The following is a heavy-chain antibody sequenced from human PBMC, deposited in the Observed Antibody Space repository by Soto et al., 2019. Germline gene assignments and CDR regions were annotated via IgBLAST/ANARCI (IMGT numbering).Heavy chain of an antibody. CDR3: AKDEVGAFYYYYYGMDV. J-gene: IGHJ6*04. Sequence: GALRLSCAASGFTFSSYAMSWVRQAPGKGLEWVSAISGSGGSTYYADSVKGRFTISRDNSKNTLYLQMNSLRAEDTAVYYCAKDEVGAFYYYYYGMDVWGKGTTVTVSS. D-gene: IGHD1-26*01. CDR2: ISGSGGST. V-gene: IGHV3-23*01. CDR1: GFTFSSYA.